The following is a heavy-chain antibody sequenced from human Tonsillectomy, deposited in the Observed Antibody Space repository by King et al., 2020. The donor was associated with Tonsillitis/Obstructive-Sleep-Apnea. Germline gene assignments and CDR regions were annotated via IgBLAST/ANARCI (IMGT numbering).Heavy chain of an antibody. D-gene: IGHD4-17*01. Sequence: VQLVQSGGGLVKPGGSLRLSCAASGFTFSDYYMSWIRQAPGKGLEWVSYISTSSSYTNYADSVKGRFTISRDNAKNSLYLQMNSRRAEDTAVYYCARSTSDSGGDYYYYMDVWGKGTTVTVSS. V-gene: IGHV3-11*05. CDR2: ISTSSSYT. J-gene: IGHJ6*03. CDR1: GFTFSDYY. CDR3: ARSTSDSGGDYYYYMDV.